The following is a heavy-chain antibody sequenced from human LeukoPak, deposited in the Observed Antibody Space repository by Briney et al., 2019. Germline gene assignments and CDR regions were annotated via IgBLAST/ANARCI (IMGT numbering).Heavy chain of an antibody. D-gene: IGHD6-19*01. CDR1: GFTFSSYG. Sequence: PGGSLRLSCAASGFTFSSYGMHWVRQAPGKGLEWVAFIRYDGSNKYYADSVKGRITISRDNSKNTLYLQMSSLRGEDTAVYYCARDTYTSGWYAGWNYWGQGTLVTVSS. V-gene: IGHV3-30*02. J-gene: IGHJ4*02. CDR2: IRYDGSNK. CDR3: ARDTYTSGWYAGWNY.